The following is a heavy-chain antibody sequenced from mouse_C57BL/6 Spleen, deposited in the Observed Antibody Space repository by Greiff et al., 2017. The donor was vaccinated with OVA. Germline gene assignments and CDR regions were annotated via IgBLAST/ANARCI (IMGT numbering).Heavy chain of an antibody. V-gene: IGHV5-16*01. CDR3: AREVVLLRLDY. Sequence: EVKLVESEGGLVQPGSSMKLSCTASGFTFSDYYMAWVRQVPEKGLEWVANINYDGSSTYYLDSLKSRFIISRDNAKNILYLQMSSLKSEDTATYYCAREVVLLRLDYWGQGTTLTVSS. D-gene: IGHD1-1*01. J-gene: IGHJ2*01. CDR2: INYDGSST. CDR1: GFTFSDYY.